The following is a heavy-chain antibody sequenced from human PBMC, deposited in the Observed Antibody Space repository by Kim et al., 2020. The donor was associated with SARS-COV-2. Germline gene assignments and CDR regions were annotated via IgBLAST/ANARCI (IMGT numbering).Heavy chain of an antibody. V-gene: IGHV1-18*01. CDR1: GYTFTSYG. CDR3: ARELVRDIAASEAWFDP. D-gene: IGHD6-13*01. Sequence: ASVKVSCKASGYTFTSYGISWVRQAPGQGLEWMGWISAYNGNTNYAQKLQGRVTMTTDTSTSTAYMALRSLRPDGTAVYYCARELVRDIAASEAWFDPWGQGTLATVSS. CDR2: ISAYNGNT. J-gene: IGHJ5*02.